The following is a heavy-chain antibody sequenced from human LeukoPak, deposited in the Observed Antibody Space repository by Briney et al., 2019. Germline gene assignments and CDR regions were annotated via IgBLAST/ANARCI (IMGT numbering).Heavy chain of an antibody. CDR1: GYSFTSYS. CDR3: ARRCSSTSCYSTVTTRAFDI. D-gene: IGHD2-2*01. V-gene: IGHV5-51*01. CDR2: VYPGDSDT. Sequence: ESLNISCKGSGYSFTSYSIGWVRQMPGKGLEWMGIVYPGDSDTRYSPSFQGQVTISADKSISTAYLQWTSLKASDTAMYYCARRCSSTSCYSTVTTRAFDIWGQGTMVTVSS. J-gene: IGHJ3*02.